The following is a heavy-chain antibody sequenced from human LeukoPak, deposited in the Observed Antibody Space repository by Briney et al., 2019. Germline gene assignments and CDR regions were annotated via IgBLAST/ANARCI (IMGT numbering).Heavy chain of an antibody. CDR3: ARGSPPRLYYDRSGYYSYYFDY. V-gene: IGHV1-18*01. CDR2: ISPYNGNT. CDR1: GYKFTNYG. D-gene: IGHD3-22*01. J-gene: IGHJ4*02. Sequence: ASVKVSCKASGYKFTNYGISWVRQAPGQGLEWMGWISPYNGNTIYAQKLQGRVTMTTDTSTSTAYMELRSLRSDDTAVYYCARGSPPRLYYDRSGYYSYYFDYWGQGTLVTVSS.